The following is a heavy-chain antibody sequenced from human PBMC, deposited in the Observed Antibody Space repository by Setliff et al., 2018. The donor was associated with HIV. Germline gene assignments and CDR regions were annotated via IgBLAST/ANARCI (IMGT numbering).Heavy chain of an antibody. CDR1: GGSISSYY. CDR2: SHNNGNT. V-gene: IGHV4-59*08. D-gene: IGHD3-16*01. CDR3: ARQGTYTHYMDV. Sequence: SETLSLTCTVSGGSISSYYWSWIRQPPGEGLEWIGYSHNNGNTHYNPSLKSRVTISVDTSKNHVSLRLNSVTAADTAVYYCARQGTYTHYMDVWGKGTTVTVSS. J-gene: IGHJ6*03.